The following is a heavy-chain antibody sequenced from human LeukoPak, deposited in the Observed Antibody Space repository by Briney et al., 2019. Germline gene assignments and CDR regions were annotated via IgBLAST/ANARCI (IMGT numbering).Heavy chain of an antibody. CDR3: AKPGDYDSSGYPHYFDY. CDR1: GFTVSSNY. D-gene: IGHD3-22*01. V-gene: IGHV3-23*01. CDR2: ISGSGGST. J-gene: IGHJ4*02. Sequence: GGSLRLSCAASGFTVSSNYMSWVRQAPGKGLEWVSAISGSGGSTYYADSVKGRFTISRDNSKNTLYLQMNSLRAEDTAVYYCAKPGDYDSSGYPHYFDYWGQGTLVTVSS.